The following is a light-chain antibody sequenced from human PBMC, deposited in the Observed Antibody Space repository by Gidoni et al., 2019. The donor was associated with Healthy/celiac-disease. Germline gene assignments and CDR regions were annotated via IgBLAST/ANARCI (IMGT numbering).Light chain of an antibody. J-gene: IGKJ2*01. CDR2: GAS. Sequence: EIVFTQSPRTLSLSPGERATLSCRASQSVSSSYLAWYQQKPGQAPRLLIYGASSRATGIPDRFSGSGSGTDFTLTISRLEPEDFAVYYCQQYGSSPGYTFXQXTKLEIK. CDR3: QQYGSSPGYT. CDR1: QSVSSSY. V-gene: IGKV3-20*01.